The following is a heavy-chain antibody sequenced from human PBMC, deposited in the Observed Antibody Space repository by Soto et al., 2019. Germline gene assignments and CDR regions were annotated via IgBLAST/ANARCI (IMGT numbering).Heavy chain of an antibody. Sequence: GASVKVSCKASGGTFSSYAISWVRQAPGQGLEWMGGIIPILGTANYAQKFQGRVTITADESTSTAYMELSSLRSEDTAVYYCARDNDRNDEGYYYGMDVWGQGTTVTVSS. CDR1: GGTFSSYA. CDR3: ARDNDRNDEGYYYGMDV. J-gene: IGHJ6*02. CDR2: IIPILGTA. D-gene: IGHD1-1*01. V-gene: IGHV1-69*13.